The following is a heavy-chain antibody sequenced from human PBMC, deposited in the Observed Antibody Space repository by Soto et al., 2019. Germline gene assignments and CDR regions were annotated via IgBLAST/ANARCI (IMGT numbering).Heavy chain of an antibody. Sequence: EVQLVESGGDLVQPGGSLRLSCAASGFTFSSYWMSWVRQAPGKGLEWVANIKQDGSEKYYVDSVKGRFTISRDNAKNSLYLQMNSLRAEDTAVYYCARDRYGGNSLRPPGVFGYWGQGTLVTVSS. CDR3: ARDRYGGNSLRPPGVFGY. D-gene: IGHD2-21*02. CDR1: GFTFSSYW. J-gene: IGHJ4*02. V-gene: IGHV3-7*01. CDR2: IKQDGSEK.